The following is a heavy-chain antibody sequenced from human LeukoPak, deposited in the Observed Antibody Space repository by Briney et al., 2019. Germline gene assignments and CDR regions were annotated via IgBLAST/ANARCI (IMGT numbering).Heavy chain of an antibody. CDR3: ARGPQVEWLRRAYYFDY. Sequence: ASVKVSCKASGYTFTSYYMHWVRQAPGQGLEWMGIINPSGGSTSYAQKFQGRVTMTRDTSTGTVYMELSSLRSEDTAVYYCARGPQVEWLRRAYYFDYWGQGTLVTVSS. V-gene: IGHV1-46*01. CDR1: GYTFTSYY. D-gene: IGHD3-3*01. CDR2: INPSGGST. J-gene: IGHJ4*02.